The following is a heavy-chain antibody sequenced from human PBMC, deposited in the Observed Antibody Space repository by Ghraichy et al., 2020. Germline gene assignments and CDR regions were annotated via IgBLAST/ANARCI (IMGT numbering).Heavy chain of an antibody. Sequence: SETLSLTCAVSGYSISSGYYWGWIRQPPGKGLEWIGSIYHSGSTYYNPSLKSRVTISVDTSKNQFSLKLSSVTAADTAVYYCARDRGVVVTASPYNWFDPWGQGTLVTVSS. CDR1: GYSISSGYY. J-gene: IGHJ5*02. V-gene: IGHV4-38-2*02. CDR3: ARDRGVVVTASPYNWFDP. CDR2: IYHSGST. D-gene: IGHD2-21*02.